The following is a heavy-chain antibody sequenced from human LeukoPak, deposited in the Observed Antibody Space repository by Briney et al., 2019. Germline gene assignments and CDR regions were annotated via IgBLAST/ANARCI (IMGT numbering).Heavy chain of an antibody. CDR2: IIPIFGTA. D-gene: IGHD3-9*01. CDR3: AKGHYDILTGYYSHASEVYYYYYMDV. J-gene: IGHJ6*03. V-gene: IGHV1-69*06. Sequence: GASVKVSCKASGGTFSSYAISWVRQAPGQGLEWMGGIIPIFGTANYAQKFQGRVTITADKSTSTAYMELSSLRSEDTAVYYCAKGHYDILTGYYSHASEVYYYYYMDVWGKGTTVTVSS. CDR1: GGTFSSYA.